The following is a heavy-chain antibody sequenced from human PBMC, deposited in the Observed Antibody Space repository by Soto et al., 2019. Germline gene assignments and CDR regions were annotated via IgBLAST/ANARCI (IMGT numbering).Heavy chain of an antibody. Sequence: GESLKISCAASGFTFSSYAMSWVRQAPGKGLEWVSAISGSGGSTYYADSVKGRFTISRDNSKNTLYLQMNSLRAEDTAVYYCANPNLWVTTSGIDYWGQGTLVTVSS. D-gene: IGHD4-17*01. CDR1: GFTFSSYA. CDR3: ANPNLWVTTSGIDY. V-gene: IGHV3-23*01. J-gene: IGHJ4*02. CDR2: ISGSGGST.